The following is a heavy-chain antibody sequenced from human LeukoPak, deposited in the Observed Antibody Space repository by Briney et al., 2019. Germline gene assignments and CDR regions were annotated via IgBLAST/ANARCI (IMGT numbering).Heavy chain of an antibody. D-gene: IGHD5-18*01. CDR1: GFTFSDYN. CDR3: AREDTAMVFDP. J-gene: IGHJ5*02. Sequence: GGSLRPSCAASGFTFSDYNMSWVRQAPGKGLEWVANIKQDGSEKYYVDSVKGRFTISRDNAKNSLYLQMNSLRAEDTAVYYCAREDTAMVFDPWGQGTLVTVSS. CDR2: IKQDGSEK. V-gene: IGHV3-7*01.